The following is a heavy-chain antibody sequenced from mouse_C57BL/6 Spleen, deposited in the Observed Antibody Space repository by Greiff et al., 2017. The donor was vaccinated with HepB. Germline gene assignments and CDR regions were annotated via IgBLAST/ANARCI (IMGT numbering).Heavy chain of an antibody. D-gene: IGHD2-5*01. Sequence: VQRVESGAELVKPGASVKISCKASGYTFTDYYINWVKQRPGQGLEWIGKIGPGSGSTYYNEKFKGKATLTADKSSSTAYMQLSSLTSEDSAVYFCATLAYYSNYGGFYAMDYWGQGTSVTVSS. CDR3: ATLAYYSNYGGFYAMDY. V-gene: IGHV1-77*01. CDR1: GYTFTDYY. CDR2: IGPGSGST. J-gene: IGHJ4*01.